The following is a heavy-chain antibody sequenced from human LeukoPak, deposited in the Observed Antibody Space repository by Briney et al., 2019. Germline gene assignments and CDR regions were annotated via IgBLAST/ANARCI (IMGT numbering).Heavy chain of an antibody. D-gene: IGHD6-25*01. V-gene: IGHV1-2*02. CDR1: GYTITGYY. CDR2: INPNSGGT. J-gene: IGHJ4*02. CDR3: ARVLSAAAPFDY. Sequence: ASVKVSCKASGYTITGYYMHWVRQAPGQGLEWMGWINPNSGGTNYAQKFQGRVTMTRDTSISTAYMELSRLRSDDTAVYYCARVLSAAAPFDYWGQGTLVTVSS.